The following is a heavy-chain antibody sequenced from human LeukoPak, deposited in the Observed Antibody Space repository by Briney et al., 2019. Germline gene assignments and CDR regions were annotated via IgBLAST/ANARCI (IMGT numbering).Heavy chain of an antibody. Sequence: ASVKVSCKASNYTFTDYGINWVRQAPGQGLEWVGWVSAFNGHTFYAQKFQGRITMTTDTSTSTAHMELRSLTPDDTAVYYCARALAVNGRGPRDFDFWGQGTLVTVSS. CDR3: ARALAVNGRGPRDFDF. D-gene: IGHD6-19*01. J-gene: IGHJ4*02. CDR2: VSAFNGHT. CDR1: NYTFTDYG. V-gene: IGHV1-18*01.